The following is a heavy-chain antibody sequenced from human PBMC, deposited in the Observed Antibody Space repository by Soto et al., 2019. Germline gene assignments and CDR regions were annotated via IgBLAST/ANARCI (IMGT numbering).Heavy chain of an antibody. D-gene: IGHD2-15*01. CDR2: ITNRGTHT. CDR1: GFSFSSYT. Sequence: VGSLRLSCTASGFSFSSYTMNWVRQAPGKGLQWVASITNRGTHTYSADSVKGRFTIPRDNDKNSLYLQMNNLRAEDTATYYCARAHEVAWFDSWGLGTLVTVSS. V-gene: IGHV3-21*06. CDR3: ARAHEVAWFDS. J-gene: IGHJ5*01.